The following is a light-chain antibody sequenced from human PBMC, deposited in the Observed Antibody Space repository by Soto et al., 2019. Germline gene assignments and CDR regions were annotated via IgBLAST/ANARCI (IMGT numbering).Light chain of an antibody. CDR2: DVR. V-gene: IGLV2-14*01. CDR3: NTYTTSIYPAYV. CDR1: SSDDGGYNS. Sequence: LTQPASVSGSPGQSITISCTGTSSDDGGYNSVSWYQQHPGKAPKLMIYDVRNRPSGVSSRFSGSKSGNTAYLSISGLQAEDEADYYCNTYTTSIYPAYVFGTGTKVTVL. J-gene: IGLJ1*01.